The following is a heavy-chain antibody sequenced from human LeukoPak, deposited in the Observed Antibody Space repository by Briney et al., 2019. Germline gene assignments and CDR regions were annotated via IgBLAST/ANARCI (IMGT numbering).Heavy chain of an antibody. D-gene: IGHD4-17*01. J-gene: IGHJ3*02. CDR3: ARVGDYTAFDI. Sequence: GGSLRLSCAASGFTFSDYAMYWVRQAPGKGLEYVSAISSDGGSTYYANSVEGRFTISRDNSKNTLYLQMGCLRAEDMAVFYCARVGDYTAFDIWGQGTLVTVSS. CDR2: ISSDGGST. CDR1: GFTFSDYA. V-gene: IGHV3-64*01.